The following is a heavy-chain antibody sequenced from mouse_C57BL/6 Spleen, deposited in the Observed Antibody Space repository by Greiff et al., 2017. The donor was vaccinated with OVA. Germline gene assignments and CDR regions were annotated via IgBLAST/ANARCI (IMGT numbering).Heavy chain of an antibody. D-gene: IGHD2-4*01. CDR2: INPSTGGT. CDR3: ARYDYDDGDFDY. Sequence: DVQLQQSGPELVKPGASVKISCKASGYSFTGYYMNWVKQSPEKSLEWIGEINPSTGGTTYNQKFKAKATLTVDKSSSTAYMQLKSLTSEDSAVYYCARYDYDDGDFDYWGQGTTLTVSS. V-gene: IGHV1-42*01. CDR1: GYSFTGYY. J-gene: IGHJ2*01.